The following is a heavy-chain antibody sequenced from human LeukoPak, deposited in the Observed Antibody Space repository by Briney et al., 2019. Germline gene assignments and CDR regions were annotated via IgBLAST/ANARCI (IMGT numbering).Heavy chain of an antibody. CDR3: TRPSFDSSVSGVVY. D-gene: IGHD3-22*01. J-gene: IGHJ4*02. CDR2: IRSKANNYAT. V-gene: IGHV3-73*01. Sequence: IRSKANNYATTDVVSVRGRFTISRDDSKSTAYLQMNSLKTEDTAVYYCTRPSFDSSVSGVVYWGQGTLVTVSS.